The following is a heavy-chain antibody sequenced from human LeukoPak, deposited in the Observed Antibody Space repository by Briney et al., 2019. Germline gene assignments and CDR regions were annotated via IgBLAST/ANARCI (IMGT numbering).Heavy chain of an antibody. CDR1: GCTFTSYG. V-gene: IGHV1-2*02. CDR3: ARTPPTYYYDSSGYIFDY. J-gene: IGHJ4*02. Sequence: GASVKVSCKASGCTFTSYGISWVRQAPGQGLEWMGWINPNSGGTNYAQKFQGRVTMTRDTSISTAYMELSRLRSDDTAVYYCARTPPTYYYDSSGYIFDYWGQGTLVTVSS. D-gene: IGHD3-22*01. CDR2: INPNSGGT.